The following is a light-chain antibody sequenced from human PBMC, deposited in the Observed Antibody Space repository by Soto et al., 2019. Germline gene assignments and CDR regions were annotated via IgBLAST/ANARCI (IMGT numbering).Light chain of an antibody. CDR1: QSIATY. CDR3: QQSYTFPYN. Sequence: DIQMTQSPSSLSASVGDRVTITCRASQSIATYFNWYQQKPGKAPRLLIYGTSSLQSGVPSRFSGSGSGTDFTLSISSLQPEDFATYYCQQSYTFPYNFGQGTKLEMK. J-gene: IGKJ2*01. CDR2: GTS. V-gene: IGKV1-39*01.